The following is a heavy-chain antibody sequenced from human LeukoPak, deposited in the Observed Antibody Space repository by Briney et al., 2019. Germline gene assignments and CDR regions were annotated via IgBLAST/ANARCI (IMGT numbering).Heavy chain of an antibody. CDR2: ISYDGSNK. J-gene: IGHJ4*02. Sequence: PGGSLRLSCAASGFTFSSYAMHWVRQAPGKGLEWVAVISYDGSNKYYADSVKGRFTISRDNSKNTLYLQMNSLRAEDTAVYYCAKITWEAGFDSWGQGTLVAVSA. V-gene: IGHV3-30-3*02. CDR3: AKITWEAGFDS. D-gene: IGHD1-26*01. CDR1: GFTFSSYA.